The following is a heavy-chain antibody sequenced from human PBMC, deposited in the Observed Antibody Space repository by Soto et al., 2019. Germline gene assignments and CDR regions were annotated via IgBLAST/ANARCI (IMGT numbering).Heavy chain of an antibody. CDR3: ARDRRGIAAAGSGRYFQH. Sequence: QVQLVQSGAEVKKPGASVKVSCKASGYTFTSYYMHWVRQAPGQGLEWMGIINPSGGSTSYAQKFQGRVTMTRDTSTSTVYMELSSLRSEDTAVYYCARDRRGIAAAGSGRYFQHWGQGTLVTVSS. CDR1: GYTFTSYY. CDR2: INPSGGST. J-gene: IGHJ1*01. V-gene: IGHV1-46*01. D-gene: IGHD6-13*01.